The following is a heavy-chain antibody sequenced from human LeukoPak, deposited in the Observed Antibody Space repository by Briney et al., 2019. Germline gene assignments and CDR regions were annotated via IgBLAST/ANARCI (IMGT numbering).Heavy chain of an antibody. Sequence: PGRSLRLSCAASGFNFSNYGMNWVRQAPGKGLEWVAVIWHYGSNEYYADSVKGRFTISRDNSENTLYLQMNSLGAEDTAFYYCARGIAVAGTTGGYCDYWGQGALVTVSS. CDR1: GFNFSNYG. CDR2: IWHYGSNE. J-gene: IGHJ4*02. CDR3: ARGIAVAGTTGGYCDY. D-gene: IGHD6-19*01. V-gene: IGHV3-33*01.